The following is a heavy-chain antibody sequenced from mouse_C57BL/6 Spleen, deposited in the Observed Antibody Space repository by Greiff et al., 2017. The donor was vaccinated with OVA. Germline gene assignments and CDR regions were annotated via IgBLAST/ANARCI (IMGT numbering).Heavy chain of an antibody. CDR3: ARRGYGSSYFDY. CDR1: GYTFTDYY. V-gene: IGHV1-75*01. J-gene: IGHJ2*01. D-gene: IGHD1-1*01. Sequence: VKLQESGPELVKPGASVKISCKASGYTFTDYYINWVKQRPGQGLEWIGWIFPGSGSTYYNEKFKGKATLTVDKSSSTAYMLLSSLTSEDSAVYFCARRGYGSSYFDYWGQGTTLTVSS. CDR2: IFPGSGST.